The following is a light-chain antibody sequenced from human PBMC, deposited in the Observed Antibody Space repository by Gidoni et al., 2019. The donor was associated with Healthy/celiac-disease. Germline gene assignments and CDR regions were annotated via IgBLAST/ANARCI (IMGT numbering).Light chain of an antibody. CDR1: QDISNY. CDR3: QQYDNLSYT. Sequence: DIQMTQSQSSLSASVGDRVTITCQASQDISNYLNWYQQKPGKAPKLLIYDASNLETGVPSRFSGSGSGTDFTFTISSLQPEDIATYYCQQYDNLSYTFXXXTKLEIK. J-gene: IGKJ2*01. CDR2: DAS. V-gene: IGKV1-33*01.